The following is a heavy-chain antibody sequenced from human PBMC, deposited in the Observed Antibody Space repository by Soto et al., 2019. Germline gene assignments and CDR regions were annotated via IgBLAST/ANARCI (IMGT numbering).Heavy chain of an antibody. CDR3: AKVWQWELSWFDY. Sequence: QVQLVESGGGVVQPGRSLRLSCAASGFTFSSYGMHWVRQAPGKGLEWVAVISYDGSNKYYADSVKGRFTISRDNSKNTLYLQMNSLRAEDTAVYYCAKVWQWELSWFDYWGQGTLVTVFS. CDR1: GFTFSSYG. V-gene: IGHV3-30*18. D-gene: IGHD1-26*01. J-gene: IGHJ4*02. CDR2: ISYDGSNK.